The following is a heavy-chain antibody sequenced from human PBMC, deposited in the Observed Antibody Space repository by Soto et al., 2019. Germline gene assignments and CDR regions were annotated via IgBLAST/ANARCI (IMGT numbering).Heavy chain of an antibody. CDR2: IIPIFGTA. CDR1: GGTFSSYA. J-gene: IGHJ4*02. CDR3: PRDQSYYGSGIYSAGAPLDS. Sequence: QVQLVQSGAEVKKPGSSVKVSCKASGGTFSSYAISWVRQAPGQGLDWMGGIIPIFGTANYAQKFQGRVTIPADKPTSTAYMERSSLGSEDTAGYYFPRDQSYYGSGIYSAGAPLDSGGQGPLLTASS. D-gene: IGHD3-10*01. V-gene: IGHV1-69*06.